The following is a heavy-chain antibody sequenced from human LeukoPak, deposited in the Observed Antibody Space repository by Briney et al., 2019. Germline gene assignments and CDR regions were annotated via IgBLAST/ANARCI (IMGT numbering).Heavy chain of an antibody. V-gene: IGHV3-23*01. CDR1: GFTFSRYT. CDR3: AKRQEQWELLSIDY. Sequence: PGGSLRLSCAASGFTFSRYTMSWVRQAPGKGLEWVSAISGSGGSTYYADSVKGRFTISRDNSKNTLYLQMNSLRAEDTAVYYSAKRQEQWELLSIDYWGQGTLVTVSS. D-gene: IGHD1-26*01. J-gene: IGHJ4*02. CDR2: ISGSGGST.